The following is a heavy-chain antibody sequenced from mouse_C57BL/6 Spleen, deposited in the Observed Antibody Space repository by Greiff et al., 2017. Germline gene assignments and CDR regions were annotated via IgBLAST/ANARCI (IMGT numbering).Heavy chain of an antibody. J-gene: IGHJ4*01. V-gene: IGHV1-81*01. Sequence: QVQLQQSGAELARPGASVKLSCKASGYTFTSYGISWVKQRTGQGLEWIGEIYPRSGNTYYNEKFKGKDTLTADKSSSTAYMELRSLTSEDSAVYFCARIPSYYYGSSPYAMDYWGQGTSVTVSS. CDR2: IYPRSGNT. D-gene: IGHD1-1*01. CDR3: ARIPSYYYGSSPYAMDY. CDR1: GYTFTSYG.